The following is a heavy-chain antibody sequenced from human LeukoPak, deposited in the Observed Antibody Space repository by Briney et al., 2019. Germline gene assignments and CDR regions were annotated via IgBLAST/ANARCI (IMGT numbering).Heavy chain of an antibody. D-gene: IGHD5/OR15-5a*01. V-gene: IGHV3-23*01. CDR1: LFTFTTSI. J-gene: IGHJ4*02. CDR2: IRCRGGTT. Sequence: GGSLRLSCAASLFTFTTSIMSWVRPAPRTGLDWGSSIRCRGGTTWYAGSVKGRFSISRDNSENTLYVQMNSVRVEDTAVYYCAKAWGNSVYHKRPIEYWGQGTLVTVSS. CDR3: AKAWGNSVYHKRPIEY.